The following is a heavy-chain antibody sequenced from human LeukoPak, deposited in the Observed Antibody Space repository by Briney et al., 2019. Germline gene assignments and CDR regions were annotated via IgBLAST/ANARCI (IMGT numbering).Heavy chain of an antibody. Sequence: ETLSLTCTVPGGSISSYYWSWIRQTPGKGLEWIGYIYYTETSYNPSLKSRVTISADTSKNQFSLKLYSVTAADTAVYYCATRKLGNDYWGQGTLATVSS. CDR2: IYYTET. D-gene: IGHD7-27*01. CDR3: ATRKLGNDY. V-gene: IGHV4-59*01. CDR1: GGSISSYY. J-gene: IGHJ4*02.